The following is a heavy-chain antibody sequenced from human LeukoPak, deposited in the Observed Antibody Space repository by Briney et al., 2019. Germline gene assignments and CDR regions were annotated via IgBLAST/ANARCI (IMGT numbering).Heavy chain of an antibody. V-gene: IGHV1-2*02. CDR2: INPNSGGT. J-gene: IGHJ4*02. CDR1: GYTFTGYY. Sequence: GASVKVSCKASGYTFTGYYMHWVRQAPGQGLEWMGWINPNSGGTNYAQKFQGRVTMTRDTSISTAYMELSRLRSDDTAVYYCARDRSTIFGVVTDDYWGQGTLVTVSS. CDR3: ARDRSTIFGVVTDDY. D-gene: IGHD3-3*01.